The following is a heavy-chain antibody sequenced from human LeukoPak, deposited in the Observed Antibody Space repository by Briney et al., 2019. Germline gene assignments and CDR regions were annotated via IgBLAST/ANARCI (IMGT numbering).Heavy chain of an antibody. J-gene: IGHJ4*02. CDR1: GFTFSSFA. CDR2: INNRGAGR. Sequence: GGSLRLSCADSGFTFSSFAMSWVRQAPGQGLEWVAGINNRGAGRVYADYVMGRVTISRDDSTNTLYLQLSSLRADDTAVYYCAIEGVGDSGKYLSYFDHWGQGTLVTVSS. D-gene: IGHD1-26*01. V-gene: IGHV3-23*01. CDR3: AIEGVGDSGKYLSYFDH.